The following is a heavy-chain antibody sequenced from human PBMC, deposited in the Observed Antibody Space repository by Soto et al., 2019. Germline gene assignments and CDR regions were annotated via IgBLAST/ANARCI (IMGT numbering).Heavy chain of an antibody. V-gene: IGHV3-73*01. J-gene: IGHJ6*02. D-gene: IGHD3-3*01. CDR3: TRLRFLEWSPQGMDV. CDR2: IRSKANSYAT. CDR1: GFTFSGSA. Sequence: TGGSLRLSCAASGFTFSGSAMHWVRQASGKGLEWVGRIRSKANSYATAYAASVKGRFTISRDDSKNTAYLQMNSLKTEDTAVYYCTRLRFLEWSPQGMDVWGQGTTVTVSS.